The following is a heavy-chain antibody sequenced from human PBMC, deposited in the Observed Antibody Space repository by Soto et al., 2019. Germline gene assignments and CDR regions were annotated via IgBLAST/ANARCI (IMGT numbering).Heavy chain of an antibody. J-gene: IGHJ2*01. V-gene: IGHV3-74*01. CDR3: ARGGDGGQYSSSDWYFDL. D-gene: IGHD6-6*01. Sequence: EVQLVESGGGLVQPGGSLRLSCAASGFTFSSYWMHWVRQAPGKGLVWVSRINSDGSSTSYADSVKGRFTISRDNAKNTPYLQMNSLRAEDTAVYSCARGGDGGQYSSSDWYFDLWGRGTLVTVSS. CDR2: INSDGSST. CDR1: GFTFSSYW.